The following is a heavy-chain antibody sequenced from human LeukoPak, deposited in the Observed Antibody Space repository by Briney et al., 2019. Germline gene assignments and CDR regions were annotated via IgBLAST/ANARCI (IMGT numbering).Heavy chain of an antibody. V-gene: IGHV3-7*01. J-gene: IGHJ4*02. CDR2: IKQDDSSK. CDR1: GFTFSTYW. D-gene: IGHD3-10*01. CDR3: ARDFGGALEY. Sequence: PGGPLRLSCAASGFTFSTYWMAWVRQAPGKGLEWVANIKQDDSSKNYVDSVRGRFTISRDNSKNSLYLQMNSLRADDTALYYCARDFGGALEYWGQGTLVTVSS.